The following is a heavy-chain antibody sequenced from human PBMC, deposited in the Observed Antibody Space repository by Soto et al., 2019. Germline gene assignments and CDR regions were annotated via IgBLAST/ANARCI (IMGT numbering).Heavy chain of an antibody. CDR2: IYSGSST. J-gene: IGHJ3*02. CDR1: GFTVSSNY. Sequence: PGGSLRLSCAASGFTVSSNYMSWVRQAPGKGLEWVSVIYSGSSTYYADPVKGRFTISRDNSKNTLYLQMNSLRAEDTAVYYCAKDEQWTVGAFDIWGQGTMVTVSS. CDR3: AKDEQWTVGAFDI. D-gene: IGHD2-8*01. V-gene: IGHV3-53*01.